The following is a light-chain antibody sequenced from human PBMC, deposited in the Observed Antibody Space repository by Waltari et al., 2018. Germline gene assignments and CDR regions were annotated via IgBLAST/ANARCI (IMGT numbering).Light chain of an antibody. V-gene: IGKV3-20*01. J-gene: IGKJ1*01. Sequence: EIVLTQSPGTLSLSPGERATLSCRASQNIIKYLAWYQKKPGQAPWLLIYHTSIRAAGIPDRFSGSGSGTDFSLFISRLEPEDFAVYYCQHYVRLPATFGQGTKVEIK. CDR2: HTS. CDR1: QNIIKY. CDR3: QHYVRLPAT.